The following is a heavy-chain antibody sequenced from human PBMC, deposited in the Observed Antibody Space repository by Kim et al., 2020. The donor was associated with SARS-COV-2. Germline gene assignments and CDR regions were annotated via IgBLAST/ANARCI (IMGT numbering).Heavy chain of an antibody. V-gene: IGHV3-30*02. J-gene: IGHJ5*02. Sequence: ADSVKGRFTISRDNSKNTLYLQMNSLRAEDTAVYYCAKGVITMVRGVITSWGQGTLVTVSS. D-gene: IGHD3-10*01. CDR3: AKGVITMVRGVITS.